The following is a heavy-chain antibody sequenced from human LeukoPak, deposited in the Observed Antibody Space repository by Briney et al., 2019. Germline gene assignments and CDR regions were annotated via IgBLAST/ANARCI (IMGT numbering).Heavy chain of an antibody. Sequence: SETLSLTCAVYGGSFSGYYWSWIRQPPGKGLEWIGEINHSGSTNYNPSLKSRVTISVDTSKNQFSLKLSSVTAADTAVYYCARPDQKVVPAAMRYGIDVWGQGTTVTVSS. CDR1: GGSFSGYY. CDR3: ARPDQKVVPAAMRYGIDV. CDR2: INHSGST. D-gene: IGHD2-2*01. V-gene: IGHV4-34*01. J-gene: IGHJ6*02.